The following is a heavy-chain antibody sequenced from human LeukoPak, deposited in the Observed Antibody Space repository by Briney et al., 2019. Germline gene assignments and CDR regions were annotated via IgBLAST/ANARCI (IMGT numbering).Heavy chain of an antibody. J-gene: IGHJ4*02. D-gene: IGHD2-2*01. V-gene: IGHV4-61*01. CDR2: IYYSGST. Sequence: PSETLSLTCTVSGGSISSSNYYWSWIRQPPGKGLEWIGYIYYSGSTNYNPSLKSRVTISVDTSKNQFSLKLSSVTAADTAVYYCARGHCSSTSCYPIDYWGQGTLVTVSS. CDR1: GGSISSSNYY. CDR3: ARGHCSSTSCYPIDY.